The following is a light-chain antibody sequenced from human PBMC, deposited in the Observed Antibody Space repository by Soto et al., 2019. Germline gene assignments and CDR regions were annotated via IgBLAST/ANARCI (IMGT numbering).Light chain of an antibody. CDR1: QSVSSN. J-gene: IGKJ2*01. Sequence: EIVMTQSPATLSVSPGERATLSCRASQSVSSNLAWYQQKPGQAPRLLIYGASTRATGIPARSSGSGSGTEFTLTISSLQYEDFAVYYCQQYTTWPPYTCGQVTKVDIK. CDR2: GAS. CDR3: QQYTTWPPYT. V-gene: IGKV3-15*01.